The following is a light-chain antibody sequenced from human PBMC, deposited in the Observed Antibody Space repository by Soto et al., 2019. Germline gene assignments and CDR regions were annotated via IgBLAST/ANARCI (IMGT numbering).Light chain of an antibody. CDR2: QTS. Sequence: EVVLTQSLATLSSFQVDRVTLSFRASQYINTRLAWYQHRPGQAPRLLIYQTSLRAAGIPARFSASGSGTYFTLTISDLQPEDFARYCCHQRQSWPRTLGQGTKVDIK. CDR3: HQRQSWPRT. J-gene: IGKJ1*01. V-gene: IGKV3-11*01. CDR1: QYINTR.